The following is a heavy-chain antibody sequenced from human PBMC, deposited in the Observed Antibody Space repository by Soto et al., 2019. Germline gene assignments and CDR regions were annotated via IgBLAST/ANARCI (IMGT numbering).Heavy chain of an antibody. CDR2: IFGNGAST. J-gene: IGHJ1*01. V-gene: IGHV3-23*01. CDR3: ARKDCSGDCRKSPRYFQH. Sequence: EVHLLESGGGLAQPGGSLRLSCAASGFTFSNYAMTWVRQAPGKGLEWVSGIFGNGASTYYADSVKGRFTISRDNSKNTLFLQMNSLRAEDTAVYYCARKDCSGDCRKSPRYFQHWGQGTLVTVSS. CDR1: GFTFSNYA. D-gene: IGHD2-21*02.